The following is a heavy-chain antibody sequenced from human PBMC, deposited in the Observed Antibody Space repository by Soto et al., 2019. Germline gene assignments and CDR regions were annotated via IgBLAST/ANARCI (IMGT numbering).Heavy chain of an antibody. CDR3: ARDPWAADY. Sequence: EVQLVESGGGLVQPGGSLRLSCAASGFTVSTKYMSWVRQAPGNGLEWVSVIYSGGSTFYADSVRGRFTISRDNSKNTVNLQMNSLRAEDTAVYYCARDPWAADYCGQGTLVTVSS. V-gene: IGHV3-66*01. CDR2: IYSGGST. D-gene: IGHD3-16*01. CDR1: GFTVSTKY. J-gene: IGHJ4*02.